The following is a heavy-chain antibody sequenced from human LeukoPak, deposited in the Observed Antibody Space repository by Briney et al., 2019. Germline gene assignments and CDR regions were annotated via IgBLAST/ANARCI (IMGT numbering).Heavy chain of an antibody. CDR3: ARPGGLVRETWYFDY. CDR2: IYPGDSDT. V-gene: IGHV5-51*01. D-gene: IGHD3-10*01. CDR1: GYSFTTYW. J-gene: IGHJ4*02. Sequence: NPGESLKISCKGSGYSFTTYWIGWVRQMPGKGLEWMGIIYPGDSDTRYSSSFQGQVTISADKSISTAYLQWSSLKASDTAMYYCARPGGLVRETWYFDYWGQGTLVTVSS.